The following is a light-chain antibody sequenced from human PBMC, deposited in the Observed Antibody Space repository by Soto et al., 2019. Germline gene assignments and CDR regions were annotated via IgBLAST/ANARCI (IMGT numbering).Light chain of an antibody. CDR2: DVS. V-gene: IGLV2-11*01. J-gene: IGLJ1*01. CDR1: SSDVGGYNY. CDR3: CSYAGSYSYV. Sequence: QSVLAQPRSVSGSPGQSVTISCTGTSSDVGGYNYVSWYQEQPGKAPKLMIYDVSKRPSGVPDRFSASKSGNTASLTISGLQAEDEADYYCCSYAGSYSYVFGTGTKVTVL.